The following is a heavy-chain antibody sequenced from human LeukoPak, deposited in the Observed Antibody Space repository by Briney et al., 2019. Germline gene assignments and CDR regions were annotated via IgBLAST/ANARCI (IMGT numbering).Heavy chain of an antibody. CDR3: AKEGGIVVAGDH. CDR2: ISPDGRRT. D-gene: IGHD1-26*01. J-gene: IGHJ4*02. CDR1: GFTFGTYA. Sequence: GGSLRLSCAASGFTFGTYAMYWVRQASRKGPEWVSAISPDGRRTYYADSVKGRFTISRDNSQNTLYLQLNNLRTEDTAIYYCAKEGGIVVAGDHLGQGTLVTVSS. V-gene: IGHV3-23*01.